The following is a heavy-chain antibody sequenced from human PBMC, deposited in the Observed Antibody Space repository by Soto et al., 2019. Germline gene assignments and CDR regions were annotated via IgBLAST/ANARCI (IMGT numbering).Heavy chain of an antibody. CDR3: AADLPDWGAYAFDY. Sequence: AGALRLSCAASGFTFNGAWMNWVLQGPRQGLEWVGRVKSKVDGETIDYAAPVKGRFTISRDDSRNTVYLQMNSLSTEDTAMYYCAADLPDWGAYAFDYWGQGALVTVSS. J-gene: IGHJ4*02. CDR2: VKSKVDGETI. D-gene: IGHD3-16*01. V-gene: IGHV3-15*07. CDR1: GFTFNGAW.